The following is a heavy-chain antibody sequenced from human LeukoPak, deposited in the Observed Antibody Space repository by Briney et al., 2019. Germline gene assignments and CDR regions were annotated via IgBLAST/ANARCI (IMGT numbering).Heavy chain of an antibody. Sequence: ASVKVSCKASGGTFSSYSISWVRQAPGQGLEWMGGIVPIFGTADYAQKFQGRVTITADESTSTAYMELSSLRSEDTAVYYCARTLWFGDSPAESMDVWGKGTTVTVSS. CDR1: GGTFSSYS. CDR2: IVPIFGTA. CDR3: ARTLWFGDSPAESMDV. V-gene: IGHV1-69*13. D-gene: IGHD3-10*01. J-gene: IGHJ6*04.